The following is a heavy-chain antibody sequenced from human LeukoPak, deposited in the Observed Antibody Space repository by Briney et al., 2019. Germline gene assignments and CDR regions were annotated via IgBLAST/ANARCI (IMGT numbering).Heavy chain of an antibody. J-gene: IGHJ6*02. D-gene: IGHD2-2*01. V-gene: IGHV1-8*01. CDR2: MSPNSGNT. CDR1: GYTFTSYD. CDR3: ARFDIVVVPAASRHYYYYGMDV. Sequence: ASVKVSRKASGYTFTSYDINWVRRATGQGLEWMGWMSPNSGNTGYAQKFQGRVTMTRNTSISTAYMELSSLRSEDTAVYYCARFDIVVVPAASRHYYYYGMDVWGQGTTVTVSS.